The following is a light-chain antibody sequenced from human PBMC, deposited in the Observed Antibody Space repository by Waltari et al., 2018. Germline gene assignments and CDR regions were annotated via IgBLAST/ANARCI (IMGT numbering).Light chain of an antibody. V-gene: IGKV1-39*01. CDR2: AAS. J-gene: IGKJ3*01. CDR3: QQVFSAPFT. Sequence: DIQMTPSPSALSAAVGDRVTITCRASQRISRYLSWYEQKPGNAPKLLIYAASNLQSGVPSRFSGSGSGTDFTLTISSLQPEDSATYFCQQVFSAPFTFGPGTKVEIK. CDR1: QRISRY.